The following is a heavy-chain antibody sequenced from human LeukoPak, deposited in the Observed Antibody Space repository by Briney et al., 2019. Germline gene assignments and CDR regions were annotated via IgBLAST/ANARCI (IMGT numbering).Heavy chain of an antibody. V-gene: IGHV4-59*12. D-gene: IGHD4-23*01. CDR1: GGSITNYY. CDR2: IYYTGST. Sequence: SETLSLTCTVSGGSITNYYWSWIRQPPGKGLEWIAYIYYTGSTNYNPSLKSRLTVSLDMSKNHFSLKLTSVTAADTAVYYCVRHGPIGNSQPLGVWGQGTMVTVSS. CDR3: VRHGPIGNSQPLGV. J-gene: IGHJ3*01.